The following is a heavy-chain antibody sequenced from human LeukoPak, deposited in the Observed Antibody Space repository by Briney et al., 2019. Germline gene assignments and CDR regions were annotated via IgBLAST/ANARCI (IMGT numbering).Heavy chain of an antibody. Sequence: SETLSLTCTVSGGSISSYYWSWIRHPPGKGLELIGYIYYSGSTNYNPSLKSRVTISVDTSKNQFSLKLSSVTAADTAVYYCARIQYSSGWYWFDPWGQGTLVTVSS. V-gene: IGHV4-59*01. CDR2: IYYSGST. D-gene: IGHD6-19*01. J-gene: IGHJ5*02. CDR3: ARIQYSSGWYWFDP. CDR1: GGSISSYY.